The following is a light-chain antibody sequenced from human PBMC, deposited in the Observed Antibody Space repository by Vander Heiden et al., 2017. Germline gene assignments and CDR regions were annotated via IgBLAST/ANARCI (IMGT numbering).Light chain of an antibody. CDR3: AAWDDTLSEV. V-gene: IGLV1-44*01. CDR1: SSHIGSNI. J-gene: IGLJ1*01. Sequence: QPVLTQPPSASGTPGHRVTISCSGSSSHIGSNIVNWYQQVPGRAPKLLVYKDDQRPSRVPGRFSGSRSGTSASLAISGLQSEDEADYYCAAWDDTLSEVFGTGTKLTVL. CDR2: KDD.